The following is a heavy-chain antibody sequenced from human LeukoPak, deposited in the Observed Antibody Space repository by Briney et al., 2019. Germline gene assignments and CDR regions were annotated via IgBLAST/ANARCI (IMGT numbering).Heavy chain of an antibody. CDR2: ISASGDTI. D-gene: IGHD1-26*01. CDR3: ARDPSWEILSYFDY. J-gene: IGHJ4*02. V-gene: IGHV3-11*04. Sequence: PGGSLRLSCAASGFTFRNYYMTWIRQAPGKGLEWVSYISASGDTIYYGDSVRGRFTISRDNAKKSLYLDMNPLKAEDTAVYYCARDPSWEILSYFDYWGQGTLVTVSS. CDR1: GFTFRNYY.